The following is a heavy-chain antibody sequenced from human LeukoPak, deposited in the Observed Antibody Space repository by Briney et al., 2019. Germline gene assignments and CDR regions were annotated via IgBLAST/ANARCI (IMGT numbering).Heavy chain of an antibody. Sequence: GGSLRLSCAASGFTFSSYAMSWVRQAPGKGLEWVSAISGSGDYTFYADSVKGRFTISRDKSKNTLYLQMNSLRAEDTAVYFCATKTSDFDYWGQGTLVTVSS. D-gene: IGHD1-7*01. CDR2: ISGSGDYT. CDR1: GFTFSSYA. V-gene: IGHV3-23*01. CDR3: ATKTSDFDY. J-gene: IGHJ4*02.